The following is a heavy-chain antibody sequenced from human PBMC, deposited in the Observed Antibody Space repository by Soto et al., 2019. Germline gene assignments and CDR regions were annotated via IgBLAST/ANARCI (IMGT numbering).Heavy chain of an antibody. CDR3: AKDSDQLLFDYYYYGMDV. V-gene: IGHV3-30*18. CDR2: VSYDGSLK. D-gene: IGHD2-2*01. Sequence: QVLLVESGGGVVHPGRSLRLSCAASGFTFSRFGIHWVRQAPGKGLEWVAVVSYDGSLKYYADSVKGRFTISRDNSKNTLYLQMNSLRPEDTALYYCAKDSDQLLFDYYYYGMDVWGQGTTVTVSS. J-gene: IGHJ6*02. CDR1: GFTFSRFG.